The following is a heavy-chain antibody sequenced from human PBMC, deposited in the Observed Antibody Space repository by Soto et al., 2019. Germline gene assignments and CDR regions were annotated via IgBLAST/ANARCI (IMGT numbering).Heavy chain of an antibody. CDR3: AFGNLSYYFDF. CDR2: IWYDGSDK. CDR1: GFTLSGFG. Sequence: GGSLRLSCAASGFTLSGFGMHWVRQAPGKGLEWVAIIWYDGSDKYYADSVKGRFTISRDNSKNTLYLQMNSLRAEDTAVYHCAFGNLSYYFDFWGQGTPVTVSS. V-gene: IGHV3-33*01. D-gene: IGHD3-16*01. J-gene: IGHJ4*02.